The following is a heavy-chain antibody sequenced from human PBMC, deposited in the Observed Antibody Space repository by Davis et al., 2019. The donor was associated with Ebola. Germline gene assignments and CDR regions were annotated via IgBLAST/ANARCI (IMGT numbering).Heavy chain of an antibody. D-gene: IGHD6-19*01. CDR1: GFSLSNARMG. J-gene: IGHJ6*02. V-gene: IGHV2-26*01. Sequence: SGPTLVKPTETLTLTCTVSGFSLSNARMGVSWIRQPPGKALEWLAHIFSNDEKSYSTSLKSRLTISKDTSKSQVVLTMTNMDPVDTATYYCARIPSIAVAREDYYYGMDVWGQGTTVTVSS. CDR3: ARIPSIAVAREDYYYGMDV. CDR2: IFSNDEK.